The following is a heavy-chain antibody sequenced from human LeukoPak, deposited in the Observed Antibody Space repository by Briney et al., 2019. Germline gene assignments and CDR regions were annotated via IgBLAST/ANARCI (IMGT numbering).Heavy chain of an antibody. V-gene: IGHV4-34*01. Sequence: PSETLSLTCAAYGGSLSNYYWSWIRQPPGKGLEWIGEINHSGSTNYNPSLKSRVTLSIDTSKNQFSLKLTSVTAADTAVYYCAKVYSYGPKDDYWGQGTLVTVSS. CDR3: AKVYSYGPKDDY. CDR1: GGSLSNYY. J-gene: IGHJ4*02. CDR2: INHSGST. D-gene: IGHD5-18*01.